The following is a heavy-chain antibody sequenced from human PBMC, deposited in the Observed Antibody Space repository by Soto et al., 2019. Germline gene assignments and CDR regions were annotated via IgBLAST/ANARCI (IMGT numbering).Heavy chain of an antibody. D-gene: IGHD2-2*01. CDR3: ARDRSSRSGWFGP. V-gene: IGHV1-2*04. Sequence: QVQLVQSGAEVKKPGASVKVSCKASGYTFTGYYMHWVRQAPGQGLEWMGWINPNSGGTNYAQKFQGWVTMTRDTSISTAYMELSRVRSDDTAVYYCARDRSSRSGWFGPWGQGNLVTVSS. J-gene: IGHJ5*02. CDR1: GYTFTGYY. CDR2: INPNSGGT.